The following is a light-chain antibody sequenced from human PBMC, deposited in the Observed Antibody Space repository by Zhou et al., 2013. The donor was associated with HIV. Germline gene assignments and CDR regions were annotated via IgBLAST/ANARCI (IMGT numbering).Light chain of an antibody. J-gene: IGKJ1*01. V-gene: IGKV1-27*01. Sequence: DIQMTQSPSSLSASVGDRVSITCRASQDISNFLAWYQQKPGKVPTLLIYAASTLQSGVPSRFSGSGSGTDFTLTISGLQPEDVATYFCQKYNSAPWTFGQGTKVDIK. CDR2: AAS. CDR1: QDISNF. CDR3: QKYNSAPWT.